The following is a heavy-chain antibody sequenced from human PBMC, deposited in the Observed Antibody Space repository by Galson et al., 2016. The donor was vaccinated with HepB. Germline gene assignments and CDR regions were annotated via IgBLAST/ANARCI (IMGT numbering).Heavy chain of an antibody. D-gene: IGHD3-10*01. CDR3: ANQNYNSGADY. CDR2: IYSGGDT. CDR1: GFNVSRNY. V-gene: IGHV3-53*01. J-gene: IGHJ4*02. Sequence: SLRLSCAGSGFNVSRNYLTWVRQAPGKGLEWVSLIYSGGDTYYADSVKGRFTLFRDNSKNTLFLQMNNLRAEDTAMYYCANQNYNSGADYWGQGTLVTVSS.